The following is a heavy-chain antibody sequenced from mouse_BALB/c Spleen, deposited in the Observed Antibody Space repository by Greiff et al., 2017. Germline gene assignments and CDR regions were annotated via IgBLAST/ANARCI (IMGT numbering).Heavy chain of an antibody. Sequence: VQLQESGGGLVQPGGSRKLSCAASGFTFSSFGMHWVRQPPGKGLEWLGVIWAGGSTNYNSALMSRLSISKDNSKSQVFLKMNSLQTDDTAMYYCARAYYGYDVWFAYWGQGTLVTVSA. J-gene: IGHJ3*01. CDR1: GFTFSSFG. V-gene: IGHV2-9*02. D-gene: IGHD2-9*01. CDR3: ARAYYGYDVWFAY. CDR2: IWAGGST.